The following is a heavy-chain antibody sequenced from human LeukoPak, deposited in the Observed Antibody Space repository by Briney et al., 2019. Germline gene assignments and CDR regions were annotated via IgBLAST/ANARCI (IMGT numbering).Heavy chain of an antibody. CDR3: ARDRKESYYYYYMDV. CDR2: ISAYNGNT. Sequence: ASVKVSCKACGYTFTSYGISWVRQAPGQGLEWMGWISAYNGNTNYAQKLQGRVTMTTDTSTSTAYMELRSLRSDDTAVYYCARDRKESYYYYYMDVWGKGTTVTVSS. D-gene: IGHD3-10*01. V-gene: IGHV1-18*01. J-gene: IGHJ6*03. CDR1: GYTFTSYG.